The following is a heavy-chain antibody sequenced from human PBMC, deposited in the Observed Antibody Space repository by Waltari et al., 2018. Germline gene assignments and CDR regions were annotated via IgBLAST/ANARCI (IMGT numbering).Heavy chain of an antibody. J-gene: IGHJ5*01. CDR1: GYTFTGYY. D-gene: IGHD3-22*01. V-gene: IGHV1-2*06. CDR2: INPNSGGT. Sequence: QVQLVQRGAEVKKPGASVKVSCKASGYTFTGYYIHWVRQAPGQGLEWRGRINPNSGGTTYAQKLQGRVTMTRDTSINTAYMELSRLRPDDTAVYYCAKGQEHYYDNSGSFVSWGQGTLVTVSS. CDR3: AKGQEHYYDNSGSFVS.